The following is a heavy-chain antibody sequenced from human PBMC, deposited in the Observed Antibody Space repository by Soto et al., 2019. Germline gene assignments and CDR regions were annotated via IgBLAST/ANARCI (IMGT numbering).Heavy chain of an antibody. CDR2: LNPNSGDT. V-gene: IGHV1-8*01. CDR1: GYTFSSYD. CDR3: ATSGGGWYLY. Sequence: QVQLVQSGAEVKKPGASVKVSCKASGYTFSSYDINWVRQATGQGLEWMGWLNPNSGDTGYAQKFQGRVTPXXNTSIKTAYIELRSLTSDDTAVDYCATSGGGWYLYWGQGTLVTVSS. J-gene: IGHJ4*02. D-gene: IGHD6-19*01.